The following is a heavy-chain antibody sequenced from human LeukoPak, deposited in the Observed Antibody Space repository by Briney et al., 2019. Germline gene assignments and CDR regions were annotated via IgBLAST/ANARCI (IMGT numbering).Heavy chain of an antibody. Sequence: GGSLRLSCAASGFTFNSYWMSWVRQAPGKGLEWVAFIRYDGSNKYYADSVKGRFTISRDNSKNTLYLQMISLRAEDTAVYYCAKDTLGYCSSTSCRGLDYWGQGTLVTVSS. D-gene: IGHD2-2*01. V-gene: IGHV3-30*02. J-gene: IGHJ4*02. CDR3: AKDTLGYCSSTSCRGLDY. CDR1: GFTFNSYW. CDR2: IRYDGSNK.